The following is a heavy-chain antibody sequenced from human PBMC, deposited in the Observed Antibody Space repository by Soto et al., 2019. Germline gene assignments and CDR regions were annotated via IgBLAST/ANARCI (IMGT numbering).Heavy chain of an antibody. D-gene: IGHD6-13*01. CDR2: IYYSGST. Sequence: PSETLSLTCPVSGGSISSSSYYWGWIRQPPGKGLEWIGSIYYSGSTYYNPSLKSRVTISVDTSKNQFSLKLSSVTAADTAVYYCARNGASIAAAQGWFDPWGQGTLVTVSS. CDR3: ARNGASIAAAQGWFDP. CDR1: GGSISSSSYY. J-gene: IGHJ5*02. V-gene: IGHV4-39*01.